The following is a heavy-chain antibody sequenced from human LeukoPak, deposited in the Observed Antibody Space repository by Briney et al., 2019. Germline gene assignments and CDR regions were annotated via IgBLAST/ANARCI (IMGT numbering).Heavy chain of an antibody. J-gene: IGHJ3*02. CDR1: GYTFTSYG. CDR3: ARPIEMATIEALDAFDI. V-gene: IGHV1-18*01. CDR2: ISAYNGNT. Sequence: ASVKVSCKASGYTFTSYGISWVRQAPGRGLEWMGWISAYNGNTNYAQKLRGRVTMTTDTSTSTAYMELRSLRSDDTAVYYCARPIEMATIEALDAFDIWGQGTMVTVSS. D-gene: IGHD5-24*01.